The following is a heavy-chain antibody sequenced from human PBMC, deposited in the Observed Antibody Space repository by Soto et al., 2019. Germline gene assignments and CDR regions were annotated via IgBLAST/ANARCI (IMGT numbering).Heavy chain of an antibody. D-gene: IGHD3-3*01. J-gene: IGHJ4*02. Sequence: GGSLRLSXAASGFTFSSYAMSWVRQAPGKGLEWVSAISGSGGSTYYADSVKGRFTISRDNSKNTLYLQMNSLRAEDTAVYYCAKDRLFLEWLLLDYWGQGTLVTVSS. CDR2: ISGSGGST. CDR3: AKDRLFLEWLLLDY. CDR1: GFTFSSYA. V-gene: IGHV3-23*01.